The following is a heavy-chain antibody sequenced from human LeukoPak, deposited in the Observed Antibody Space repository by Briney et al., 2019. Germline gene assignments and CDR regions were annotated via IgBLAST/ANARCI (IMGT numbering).Heavy chain of an antibody. D-gene: IGHD5-18*01. CDR1: GGSISSSSYY. J-gene: IGHJ4*02. CDR2: IYYSGST. CDR3: ARRGGYSYGPYYFDY. Sequence: SETLFLTCTVSGGSISSSSYYWGWIRQPPGKGLEWIGSIYYSGSTYYNPSLKSRVTISVDTSKNQFSLKLSSVTAADTAVYYCARRGGYSYGPYYFDYWGQGTLVTVSS. V-gene: IGHV4-39*01.